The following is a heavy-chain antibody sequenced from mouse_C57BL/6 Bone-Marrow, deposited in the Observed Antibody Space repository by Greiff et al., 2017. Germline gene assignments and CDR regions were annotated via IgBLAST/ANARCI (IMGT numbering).Heavy chain of an antibody. D-gene: IGHD4-1*01. Sequence: QVQLQQSGAELVKPGASVQLSCKASGYTFTSYWMHWVKQRPGQGLEWIGMIHPNSGSTNYNEKFKSKATLTVDKSSSTAYMQLSSLTSKDDAVYDYASVRRTGKGYADWGQGTLVTVSA. CDR2: IHPNSGST. CDR3: ASVRRTGKGYAD. CDR1: GYTFTSYW. V-gene: IGHV1-64*01. J-gene: IGHJ3*01.